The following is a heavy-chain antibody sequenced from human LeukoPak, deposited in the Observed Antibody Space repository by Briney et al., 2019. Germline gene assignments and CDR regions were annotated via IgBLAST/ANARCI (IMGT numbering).Heavy chain of an antibody. CDR2: INHSGST. J-gene: IGHJ4*02. CDR1: GGSFSGYY. Sequence: SETLSLTCAVYGGSFSGYYWSWIRQPPGKGLEWIGEINHSGSTDYNPSLKSRVTISVDTSKNQFSLKLSSVTAADTAVYYCARRDPGSSPDYWGQGTLVTVSS. D-gene: IGHD6-6*01. CDR3: ARRDPGSSPDY. V-gene: IGHV4-34*01.